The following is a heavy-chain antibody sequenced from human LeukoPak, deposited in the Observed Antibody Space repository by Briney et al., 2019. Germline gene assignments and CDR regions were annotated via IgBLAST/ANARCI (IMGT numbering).Heavy chain of an antibody. CDR3: ARGEAVAGHNFDY. CDR2: INEDGSDK. CDR1: GFTFSDYW. V-gene: IGHV3-7*04. Sequence: PGGSLRLSCAGSGFTFSDYWMTWVRQAPGKGLEWVANINEDGSDKYYVDSVKGRFTISRDNAKNSLYLQMNSLRAEDTAVYYCARGEAVAGHNFDYWGQGTLVTVSS. D-gene: IGHD6-19*01. J-gene: IGHJ4*02.